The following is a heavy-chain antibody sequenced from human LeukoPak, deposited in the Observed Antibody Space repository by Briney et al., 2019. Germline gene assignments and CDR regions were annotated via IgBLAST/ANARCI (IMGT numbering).Heavy chain of an antibody. CDR2: FDPEDGET. CDR3: ATRGGQTGNELDY. CDR1: GYTLTDLS. J-gene: IGHJ4*02. V-gene: IGHV1-24*01. D-gene: IGHD1-1*01. Sequence: ASVKVSCKVSGYTLTDLSMHWVRQAPGKGLEWMGGFDPEDGETIYAQKFQGRVTMTEDTSTNTAYMELSSLRCEDTAVDYCATRGGQTGNELDYWGQGTLVTVSS.